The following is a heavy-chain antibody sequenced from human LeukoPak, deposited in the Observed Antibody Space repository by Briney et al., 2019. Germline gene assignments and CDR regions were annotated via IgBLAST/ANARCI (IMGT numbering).Heavy chain of an antibody. CDR1: RFTFSSYW. J-gene: IGHJ4*02. CDR2: IKQDGSEK. CDR3: ARDRRVGEGLFDY. V-gene: IGHV3-7*01. D-gene: IGHD3-10*01. Sequence: GGSLRLSCAASRFTFSSYWMSWVRQAPGKGLEWVANIKQDGSEKYYVDSVKGRFTISRDNAKNSLYLQMNSLRAEDTAVYYCARDRRVGEGLFDYWGQGTLVTVSS.